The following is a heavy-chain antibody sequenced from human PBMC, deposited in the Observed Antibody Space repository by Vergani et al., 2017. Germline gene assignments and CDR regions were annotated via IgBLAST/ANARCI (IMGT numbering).Heavy chain of an antibody. Sequence: QVQLVESGGGVVQPGTSLRLSCEASGFKFSQFGMHWVRQGPGKGLEWVAFISYDGSKTQYADSEKGRVTISRDNSKNTVGLEMSSLRAEDTAVYYCAKLADSSGYYYHLALLGWGQGTLVTVSS. CDR1: GFKFSQFG. CDR3: AKLADSSGYYYHLALLG. J-gene: IGHJ4*02. CDR2: ISYDGSKT. D-gene: IGHD3-22*01. V-gene: IGHV3-33*03.